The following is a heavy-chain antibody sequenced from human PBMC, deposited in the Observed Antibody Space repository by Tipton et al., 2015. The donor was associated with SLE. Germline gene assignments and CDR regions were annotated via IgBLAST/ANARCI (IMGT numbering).Heavy chain of an antibody. J-gene: IGHJ3*02. CDR1: GFTFSTYV. CDR3: ARETTSGAFDI. D-gene: IGHD4-11*01. V-gene: IGHV3-7*01. Sequence: SLRLSCAASGFTFSTYVMHWVRQAPGRGLEWVANIKEDGSDKNYVDSVKGRLTVSRDNAKNALYLQMSSLTAEDTAMYFCARETTSGAFDIWGQGTLVTVSS. CDR2: IKEDGSDK.